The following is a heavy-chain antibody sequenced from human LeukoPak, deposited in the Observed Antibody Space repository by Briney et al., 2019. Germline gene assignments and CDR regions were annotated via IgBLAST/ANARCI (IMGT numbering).Heavy chain of an antibody. CDR2: ISYDGSNK. CDR3: AKDSSGSYEGWFDP. J-gene: IGHJ5*02. V-gene: IGHV3-30*18. D-gene: IGHD1-26*01. CDR1: GFTFSAYA. Sequence: GGSLRLSCEASGFTFSAYAMTWVRQAPGKGLEWVAVISYDGSNKYYADSVKGRFTISRDNSKNTLYLQMNSLRAEDTAVYYCAKDSSGSYEGWFDPWGQGTLVTVSS.